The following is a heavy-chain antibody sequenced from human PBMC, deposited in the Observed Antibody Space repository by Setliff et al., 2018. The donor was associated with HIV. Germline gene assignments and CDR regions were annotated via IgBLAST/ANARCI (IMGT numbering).Heavy chain of an antibody. J-gene: IGHJ5*01. V-gene: IGHV4-34*01. D-gene: IGHD3-10*01. CDR3: AREGLILRGRYGWFDP. CDR1: NESFNGYY. Sequence: SETLSLTCAVYNESFNGYYWTRIRQTPDKGLEWIGEINHSGDSSYNPSLKSRVTLSVDTSKNQFSLKPTAVTAADTAVYYCAREGLILRGRYGWFDPWGQGTLVTVSS. CDR2: INHSGDS.